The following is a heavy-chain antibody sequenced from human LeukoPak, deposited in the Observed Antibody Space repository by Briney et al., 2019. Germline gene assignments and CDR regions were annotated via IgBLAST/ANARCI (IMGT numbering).Heavy chain of an antibody. CDR2: IRSKANSYAT. D-gene: IGHD3-3*01. V-gene: IGHV3-73*01. CDR3: TSITIFGGGY. J-gene: IGHJ4*02. CDR1: GFTFSGSA. Sequence: PGGSLRLSCAASGFTFSGSAMPWVRQASGKGLGGVGRIRSKANSYATAYAASVKGRFTISRDDSKNTAYLQMNSLKTEDTAVYYCTSITIFGGGYWGQGTLVTVSS.